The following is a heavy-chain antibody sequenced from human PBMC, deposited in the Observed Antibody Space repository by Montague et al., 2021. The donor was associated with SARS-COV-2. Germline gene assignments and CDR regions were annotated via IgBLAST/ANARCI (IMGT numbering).Heavy chain of an antibody. CDR1: GGSISSSSYY. CDR2: IYYGRST. Sequence: SETLSLTCTVSGGSISSSSYYWGWIRQPPGKGLEWIGTIYYGRSTYYNPSLRSRVTISVDTSKNQFSLKLSSVTAADTAVYYCVRSRDWFFDYWGQGTLVTVSS. D-gene: IGHD3/OR15-3a*01. V-gene: IGHV4-39*07. J-gene: IGHJ4*02. CDR3: VRSRDWFFDY.